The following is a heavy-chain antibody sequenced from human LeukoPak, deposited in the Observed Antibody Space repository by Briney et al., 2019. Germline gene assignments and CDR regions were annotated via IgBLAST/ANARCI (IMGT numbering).Heavy chain of an antibody. Sequence: GASVKVSCKASGYTFTSYYMHWVRQAPGQGLEWMGWISAYNGSTNYAQKLQGRVTMTTDTSTSTAYMELRSLRSDDTAVYYCARVSIAVAGFDYWGQGTLVTVSS. V-gene: IGHV1-18*04. D-gene: IGHD6-19*01. J-gene: IGHJ4*02. CDR2: ISAYNGST. CDR1: GYTFTSYY. CDR3: ARVSIAVAGFDY.